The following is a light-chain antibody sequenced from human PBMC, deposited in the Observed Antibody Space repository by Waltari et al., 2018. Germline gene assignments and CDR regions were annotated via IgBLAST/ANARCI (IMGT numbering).Light chain of an antibody. J-gene: IGLJ1*01. CDR2: YDS. V-gene: IGLV3-21*01. CDR1: NIESKS. CDR3: QVWDANTDPGV. Sequence: RITCGGNNIESKSVHWYRQRPGQAPVLVISYDSDRPSGIPERFSGSNSGNTATLTISRVEAGDEADYYCQVWDANTDPGVFGTGTEVTVL.